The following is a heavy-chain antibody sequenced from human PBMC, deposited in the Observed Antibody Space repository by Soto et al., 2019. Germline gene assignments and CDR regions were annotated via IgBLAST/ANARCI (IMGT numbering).Heavy chain of an antibody. J-gene: IGHJ3*02. CDR2: ISSDGSNR. CDR1: GFTFSSYA. Sequence: PGGSLRLSCAASGFTFSSYAMHWVRQAPGKGLEWVAIISSDGSNRYYADSVKGRFTISRDNSKNTLYLQMNSLRAEDTAVYYCARIYGDYAAGGFDIWGQGTLVTVSS. D-gene: IGHD4-17*01. CDR3: ARIYGDYAAGGFDI. V-gene: IGHV3-30-3*01.